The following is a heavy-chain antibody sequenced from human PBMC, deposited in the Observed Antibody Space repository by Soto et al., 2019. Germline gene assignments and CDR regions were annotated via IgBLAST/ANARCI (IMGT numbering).Heavy chain of an antibody. Sequence: QVQVVQSGAEVKKPGASVKISCKTSGYSFTDDYLHWVRQAPGQGLEWVGWINPHSGSTNFAQKFLGRVSMPRDTSISTAYMELFSLPFDDTAIYDCSRAVSCVDDCYSYLMDVWGQGTTVTVSS. CDR3: SRAVSCVDDCYSYLMDV. CDR2: INPHSGST. CDR1: GYSFTDDY. V-gene: IGHV1-2*02. J-gene: IGHJ6*03. D-gene: IGHD2-21*02.